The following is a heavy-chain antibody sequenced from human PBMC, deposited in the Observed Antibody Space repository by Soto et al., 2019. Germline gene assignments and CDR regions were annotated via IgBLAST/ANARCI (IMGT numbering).Heavy chain of an antibody. CDR3: VCGGNFFVY. V-gene: IGHV3-7*01. D-gene: IGHD3-16*01. CDR1: GFTFSTYW. CDR2: INQDGSER. Sequence: EVQLVESGGGLVQPGGSLRLPCAASGFTFSTYWMTWVRQPPGKGLEWVASINQDGSERYYVDSVRGRFTISRDNAKNSLYLQMNSLRAEDTAVYYCVCGGNFFVYWGQGPWSPSPQ. J-gene: IGHJ4*02.